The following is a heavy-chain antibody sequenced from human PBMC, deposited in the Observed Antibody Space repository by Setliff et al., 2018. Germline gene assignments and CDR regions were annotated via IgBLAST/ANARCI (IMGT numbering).Heavy chain of an antibody. V-gene: IGHV3-48*03. CDR1: GFSFSTFE. CDR2: ISYGSTI. Sequence: HPGGSLRLSCAASGFSFSTFEMNWVRQAPGRGLEWVSYISYGSTIFYADSVKGRFTVSRDNAKNSLYLQMNSLRAEDTAIYYCARGRLSPFDSWGQGTLVTVSS. J-gene: IGHJ4*02. CDR3: ARGRLSPFDS.